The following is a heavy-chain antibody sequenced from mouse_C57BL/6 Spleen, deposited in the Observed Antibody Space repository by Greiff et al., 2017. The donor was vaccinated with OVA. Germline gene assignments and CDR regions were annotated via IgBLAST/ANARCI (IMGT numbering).Heavy chain of an antibody. CDR1: GYTFTSYW. J-gene: IGHJ4*01. CDR2: IYPGSGST. CDR3: ARSRSLRENYYAMDY. V-gene: IGHV1-55*01. Sequence: VQLQQPGAELVKPGASVKMSCKASGYTFTSYWITWVKQRPGQGLEWIGDIYPGSGSTNYNEKFKSKATLTVDTSSSTAYMQLSSLTSEDSAVYYCARSRSLRENYYAMDYWGQGTSVTVSS.